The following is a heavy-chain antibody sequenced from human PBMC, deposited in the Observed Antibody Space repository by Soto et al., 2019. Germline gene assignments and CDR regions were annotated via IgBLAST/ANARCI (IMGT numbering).Heavy chain of an antibody. CDR1: GYTFTGYY. CDR2: INPNSGGT. CDR3: ARQDRIVGAKGGEDY. Sequence: ASVKVSCKASGYTFTGYYMHCVRQAPGQGLEWMGWINPNSGGTNYAQKFQGRVTMTRDTSISTAYMELSRLRSDDTAVYYCARQDRIVGAKGGEDYWGQGTLVTVSS. V-gene: IGHV1-2*02. J-gene: IGHJ4*02. D-gene: IGHD1-26*01.